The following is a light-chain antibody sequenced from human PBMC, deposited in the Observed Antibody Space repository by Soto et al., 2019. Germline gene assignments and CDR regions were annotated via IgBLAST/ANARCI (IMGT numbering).Light chain of an antibody. V-gene: IGLV2-14*01. CDR3: SSYTSSNYV. CDR2: DVS. Sequence: QSVLTQPASVSGSPGQSITISCTGTSSDVGGYNYVSWYQQHPGKAPKLMIYDVSNRPSGVSNRFSGSKSGNPASLTISGLQAEDEADYYCSSYTSSNYVFGTGTKVTVL. CDR1: SSDVGGYNY. J-gene: IGLJ1*01.